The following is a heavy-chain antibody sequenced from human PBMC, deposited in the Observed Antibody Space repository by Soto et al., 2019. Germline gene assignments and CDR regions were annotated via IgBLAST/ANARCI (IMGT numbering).Heavy chain of an antibody. CDR1: GGSITSGAYY. Sequence: QVQLQESGPGLVKPSQTLSLTCTVSGGSITSGAYYWSRIRQHPGKGLEWIGYMYHSGSTYYNPSLKSRVTISVDTSKNECSLKVSSVTAADTALYYCASGYGSIDHWGQGTLVTVSS. D-gene: IGHD2-2*03. J-gene: IGHJ4*02. CDR2: MYHSGST. CDR3: ASGYGSIDH. V-gene: IGHV4-31*03.